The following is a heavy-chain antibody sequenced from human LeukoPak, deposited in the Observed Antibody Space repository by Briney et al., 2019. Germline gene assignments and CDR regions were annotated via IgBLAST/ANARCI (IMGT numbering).Heavy chain of an antibody. CDR3: ASIPYDYVWGSYRYPNDAFDI. CDR2: ISSSSSYI. D-gene: IGHD3-16*02. CDR1: GFTFSSYS. Sequence: GGSLRLSCAASGFTFSSYSMNWVRQAPGKGLEWVSSISSSSSYIYYADSVKGRFTISRDNAKNTLYLQMNSLRAEDTAVYYCASIPYDYVWGSYRYPNDAFDIWGQGPMVTVSS. V-gene: IGHV3-21*01. J-gene: IGHJ3*02.